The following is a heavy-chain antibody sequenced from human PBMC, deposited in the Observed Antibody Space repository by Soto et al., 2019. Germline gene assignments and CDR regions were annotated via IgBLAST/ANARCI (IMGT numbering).Heavy chain of an antibody. CDR3: ACRYCSSTSCRNNWFDP. V-gene: IGHV4-34*01. CDR1: GGSFSGYY. D-gene: IGHD2-2*01. J-gene: IGHJ5*02. CDR2: INHSGST. Sequence: QVQLQQWGAGLLKPSETLSLTCAVYGGSFSGYYWRWIRQPPGKWLEWIGEINHSGSTNYNPSLKSRVTISVDTSKNQFSLKLSSVTAADTAVYYCACRYCSSTSCRNNWFDPWGQGTLVTVSS.